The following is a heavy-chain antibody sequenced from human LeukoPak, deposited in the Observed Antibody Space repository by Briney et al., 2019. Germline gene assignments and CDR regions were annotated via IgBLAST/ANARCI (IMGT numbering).Heavy chain of an antibody. CDR1: GFTFSSYA. D-gene: IGHD6-13*01. CDR3: ARGRIAAAGEDY. J-gene: IGHJ4*02. V-gene: IGHV3-23*01. CDR2: ISGSGGST. Sequence: GGSLRLSCAASGFTFSSYAMSWVRQAPGRGLEWVAAISGSGGSTFYADSVKGRFTISRDNSKNMLYLQMNSLRAEDTAVYYCARGRIAAAGEDYWGQGTLVTVSS.